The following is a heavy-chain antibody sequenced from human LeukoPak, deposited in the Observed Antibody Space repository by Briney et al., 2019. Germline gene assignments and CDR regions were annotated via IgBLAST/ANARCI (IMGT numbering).Heavy chain of an antibody. J-gene: IGHJ4*02. Sequence: SETLSLTCTVSGGSIGSSSYYWGWIRQPPGKGLEWIGSIFRTGSTYYTASLKSRVTISVDTSKNQFSLKLSSVTAADTAVYYCAREGGYYFDYWGQGTLVTVSS. CDR3: AREGGYYFDY. CDR2: IFRTGST. V-gene: IGHV4-39*07. D-gene: IGHD3-16*01. CDR1: GGSIGSSSYY.